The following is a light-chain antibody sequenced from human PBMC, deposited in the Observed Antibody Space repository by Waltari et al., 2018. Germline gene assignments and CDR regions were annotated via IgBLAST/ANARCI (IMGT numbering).Light chain of an antibody. CDR1: NIGSKS. CDR2: DDS. Sequence: SYVLTQPPSVSVAPGKTARITCGGNNIGSKSVHWYQQKPGQAPVVVMYDDSDRPSGIPERLSGSNSGNTATLTISRVEAGDEADYYCQVWDSSSDHWVFGGGTKLTVL. V-gene: IGLV3-21*04. J-gene: IGLJ3*02. CDR3: QVWDSSSDHWV.